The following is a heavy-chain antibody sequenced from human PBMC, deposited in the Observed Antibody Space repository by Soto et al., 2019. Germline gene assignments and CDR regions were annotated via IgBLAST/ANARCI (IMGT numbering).Heavy chain of an antibody. CDR3: ARCYSWYRPSYGMDV. CDR1: GYSFTSYW. Sequence: GESLKISCKGSGYSFTSYWIGWVRQMPGKGLEWMGIIYPGDSDTGYSPSFQGQVTISADKSISTAYLQWSSLKASDTAMYYCARCYSWYRPSYGMDVWGQGTTVTVSS. J-gene: IGHJ6*02. V-gene: IGHV5-51*01. CDR2: IYPGDSDT. D-gene: IGHD6-13*01.